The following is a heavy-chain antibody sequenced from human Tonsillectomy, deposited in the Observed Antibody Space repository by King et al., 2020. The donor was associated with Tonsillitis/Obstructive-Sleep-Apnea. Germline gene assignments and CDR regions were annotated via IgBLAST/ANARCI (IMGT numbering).Heavy chain of an antibody. J-gene: IGHJ3*02. V-gene: IGHV3-21*01. CDR3: ARDSAVHTMITFGGVIVTDDAFDI. CDR1: GFTFSSYS. D-gene: IGHD3-16*02. CDR2: ISSSSSYI. Sequence: VQLVESGGGLVKPGGSLRLSCAASGFTFSSYSMNWARQAPGKGREWVSSISSSSSYIYYADSVKGRFTISRDNAKNSLYLQMNSLRAEDTAVYYCARDSAVHTMITFGGVIVTDDAFDIWGQGTMVTVSS.